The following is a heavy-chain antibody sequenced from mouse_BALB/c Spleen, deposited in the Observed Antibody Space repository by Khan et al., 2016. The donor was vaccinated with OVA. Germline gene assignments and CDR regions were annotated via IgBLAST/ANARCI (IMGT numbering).Heavy chain of an antibody. V-gene: IGHV3-2*02. CDR3: ARNGSRYNYAMDY. CDR1: GYSITSDYA. CDR2: ISSSGST. Sequence: EVQLVESGLGLVQPSQSLSLTCTVTGYSITSDYAWNWIRQFPGNKLEWMGYISSSGSTNYNPALKIRISITQDTSKNQFFLQLNSVTTEDTATYYCARNGSRYNYAMDYWGQGTSVTVSS. D-gene: IGHD2-2*01. J-gene: IGHJ4*01.